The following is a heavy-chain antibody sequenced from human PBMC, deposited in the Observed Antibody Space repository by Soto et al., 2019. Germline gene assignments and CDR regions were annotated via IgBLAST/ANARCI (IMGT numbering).Heavy chain of an antibody. D-gene: IGHD6-13*01. V-gene: IGHV1-58*01. CDR2: IDVGSANA. CDR1: GFTFSSSA. Sequence: SVKVSCKTSGFTFSSSAVHWVRQARGHRLQWIGWIDVGSANANYAQMLQERVTISKNTLYLQMNSLRAEDTAVYYCAKDQGSSWYEIDYWGQGTLVTVSS. CDR3: AKDQGSSWYEIDY. J-gene: IGHJ4*02.